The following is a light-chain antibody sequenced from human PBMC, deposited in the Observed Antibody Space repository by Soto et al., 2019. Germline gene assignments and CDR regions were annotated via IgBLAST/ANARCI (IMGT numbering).Light chain of an antibody. J-gene: IGLJ2*01. CDR1: NIGGKS. CDR2: YDV. CDR3: QVWDGTSDHSVV. Sequence: SYELTQPPAVSVAPGETATITCGGANIGGKSVHWYQQKPGQAPVLIIYYDVSRPSGIPERFSGSNSGNTATLTISRVEAGDEADFYCQVWDGTSDHSVVFGGGTKLTVL. V-gene: IGLV3-21*04.